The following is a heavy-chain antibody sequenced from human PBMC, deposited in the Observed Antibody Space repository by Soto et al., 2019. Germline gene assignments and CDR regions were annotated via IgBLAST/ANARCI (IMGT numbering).Heavy chain of an antibody. V-gene: IGHV1-2*02. CDR3: VRGRAGARINDAAFDL. CDR1: GYVYSVDY. J-gene: IGHJ3*01. Sequence: APLKGDRKGSGYVYSVDYMHWVLKTHGKGLECMGWINPNSGDTIYAQKFQGRVTVTGDPSISTAYMELSRLTSDDTAVYYFVRGRAGARINDAAFDLCAEPIMVTVSS. CDR2: INPNSGDT. D-gene: IGHD2-2*01.